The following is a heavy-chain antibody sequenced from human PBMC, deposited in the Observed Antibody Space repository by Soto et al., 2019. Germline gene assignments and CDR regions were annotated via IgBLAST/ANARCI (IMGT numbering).Heavy chain of an antibody. V-gene: IGHV1-3*05. D-gene: IGHD2-21*02. Sequence: QVQLVQSGAEEKKPGASVKVSCKASGYTFTSYAMHWVRQAPGQRLEWMGWSNAGNGNTKYSQKFQGRVTITRDISASTAYMELSSLRSEDTAVYYCARSIVVVTALDYWGQGTLVTVSS. CDR2: SNAGNGNT. CDR1: GYTFTSYA. J-gene: IGHJ4*02. CDR3: ARSIVVVTALDY.